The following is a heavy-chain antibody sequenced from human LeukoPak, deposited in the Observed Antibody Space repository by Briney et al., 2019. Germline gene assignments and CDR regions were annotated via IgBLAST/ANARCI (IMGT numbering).Heavy chain of an antibody. J-gene: IGHJ4*02. Sequence: GESLKISCKGSGYSFTSYWISWVRQMPGKGLEWMGRIDPSDSYTNYSPSFQGHVTISADKSISTAYLQWSSLKASDTAMYYCARARGYSGYDTPYDYWGQGTLVTVSS. V-gene: IGHV5-10-1*01. CDR2: IDPSDSYT. CDR3: ARARGYSGYDTPYDY. CDR1: GYSFTSYW. D-gene: IGHD5-12*01.